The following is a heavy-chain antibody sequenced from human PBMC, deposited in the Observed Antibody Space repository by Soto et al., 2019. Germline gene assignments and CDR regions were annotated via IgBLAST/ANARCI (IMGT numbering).Heavy chain of an antibody. CDR2: INHSGST. D-gene: IGHD1-7*01. V-gene: IGHV4-34*01. J-gene: IGHJ4*02. CDR3: ASRDPGTSVDY. Sequence: SETLSLTCAVYGGSFSVYYWSWIRQPPGKGLEWIGEINHSGSTNYNPSLKSRVTISLDKSENQFSLKVTSLTAADTAVYYCASRDPGTSVDYWGQGTLVTVSS. CDR1: GGSFSVYY.